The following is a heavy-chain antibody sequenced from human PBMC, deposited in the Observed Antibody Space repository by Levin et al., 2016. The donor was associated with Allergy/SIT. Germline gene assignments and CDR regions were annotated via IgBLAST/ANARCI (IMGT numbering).Heavy chain of an antibody. V-gene: IGHV4-59*08. D-gene: IGHD2-8*01. CDR2: IYYSGST. CDR1: GGSISGYH. CDR3: ARRAGITNRHFDY. Sequence: SETLSLTCTVSGGSISGYHWSWIRQPPGKGLEWIGYIYYSGSTKYNPSLKSRVTISVDTSKNQFSLKLSTVTAADTAVYYCARRAGITNRHFDYWGQGTLVTVSS. J-gene: IGHJ4*02.